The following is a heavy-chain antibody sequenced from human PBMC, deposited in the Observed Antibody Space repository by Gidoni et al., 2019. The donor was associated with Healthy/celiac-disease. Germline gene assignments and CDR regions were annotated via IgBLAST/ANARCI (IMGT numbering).Heavy chain of an antibody. CDR1: GFTFDDYA. V-gene: IGHV3-9*01. CDR3: AKGGVPSSWYDY. J-gene: IGHJ4*02. CDR2: ISWNSGSI. D-gene: IGHD6-13*01. Sequence: EVQLVESGGGLVQPGRSLRLSCAASGFTFDDYAMHWVRQAPGKGLEWVSGISWNSGSIGYADSVKGRFTISRDNAKNSLYLQMNSLRAEDTALYYCAKGGVPSSWYDYWGQGTLVTVSS.